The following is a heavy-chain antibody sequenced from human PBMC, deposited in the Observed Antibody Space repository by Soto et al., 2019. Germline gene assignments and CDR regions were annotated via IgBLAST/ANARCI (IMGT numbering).Heavy chain of an antibody. CDR2: IYHSGST. Sequence: PSETLSLTCAVSGGSISSSNWWSWVRQPPGKGLEWIGEIYHSGSTNYNPSLKSRVTISVDKSKNQFSLKLSSVTAADTAVYYCARVSPANYYYYYGMDVWGQGTTVTVSS. D-gene: IGHD3-16*02. CDR3: ARVSPANYYYYYGMDV. J-gene: IGHJ6*02. CDR1: GGSISSSNW. V-gene: IGHV4-4*02.